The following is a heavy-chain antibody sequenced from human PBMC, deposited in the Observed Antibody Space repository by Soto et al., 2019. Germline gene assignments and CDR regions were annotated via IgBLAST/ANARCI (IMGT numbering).Heavy chain of an antibody. D-gene: IGHD6-13*01. V-gene: IGHV3-23*01. CDR1: GFTFSSYA. Sequence: GGSLRLSCAASGFTFSSYAMSWVRQAPGKGLEWVSAISGSGGSTYYADSVKGRFTISRDNSKNTLYLQMDSLRAEDTAVNYCAKDIRSIAAGGSPGYWGQGXLVTVSS. J-gene: IGHJ4*02. CDR3: AKDIRSIAAGGSPGY. CDR2: ISGSGGST.